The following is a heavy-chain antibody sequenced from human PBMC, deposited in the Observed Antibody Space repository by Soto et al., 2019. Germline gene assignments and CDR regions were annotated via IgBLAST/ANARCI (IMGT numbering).Heavy chain of an antibody. V-gene: IGHV1-18*04. J-gene: IGHJ4*02. CDR1: GYTFTSYG. CDR2: ISAYNGNT. CDR3: ARDWKGHNYYDGSGYYGLLDY. Sequence: GASVKVSCKXSGYTFTSYGISWVRQAPGQGLEWMGWISAYNGNTNYAQKLQGRVTMTTDTSTSTAYMELRSLRSDDTAVYYCARDWKGHNYYDGSGYYGLLDYWGQGTLVTVSS. D-gene: IGHD3-22*01.